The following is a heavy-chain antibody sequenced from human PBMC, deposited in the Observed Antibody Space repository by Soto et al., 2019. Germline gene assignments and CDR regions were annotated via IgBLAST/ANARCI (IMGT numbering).Heavy chain of an antibody. J-gene: IGHJ5*02. Sequence: PGGSLRLSCAASGFVFDSDWMHWVRQAPGQGLVWVSRINSDGSDTSYADSVKGRFTISRDNAKNTLYLQMDSLRAEDTAVYYCARDRDGGNSAYNWFDPWGQGTLVTVSS. CDR1: GFVFDSDW. V-gene: IGHV3-74*01. D-gene: IGHD2-21*02. CDR3: ARDRDGGNSAYNWFDP. CDR2: INSDGSDT.